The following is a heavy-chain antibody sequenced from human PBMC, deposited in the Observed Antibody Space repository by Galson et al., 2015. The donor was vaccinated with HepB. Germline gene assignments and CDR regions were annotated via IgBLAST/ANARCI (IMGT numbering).Heavy chain of an antibody. V-gene: IGHV3-53*01. CDR2: IYSGGST. Sequence: SLRLSCAVSGFTVSGDYMSWVRQAPGKGLEWGSVIYSGGSTYYADSVKGRFTISRDNSKNTLYLQMNSLRAEDTAVYYCARHDWFDPWGQGTLVTVSS. J-gene: IGHJ5*02. CDR3: ARHDWFDP. CDR1: GFTVSGDY.